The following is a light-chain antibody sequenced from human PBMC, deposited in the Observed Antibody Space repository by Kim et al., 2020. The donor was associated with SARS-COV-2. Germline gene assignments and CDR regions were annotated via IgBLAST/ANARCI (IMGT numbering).Light chain of an antibody. Sequence: EIVMTQSPAILSVSPGERATLSCRASQGVSSNVAWFQQKRGQAPRLLIYGPSTRATGISARFSGSGSGTAFTLTISSLQSEDFAVYYCQQDNDWPRTFGQGTKVEIK. J-gene: IGKJ1*01. V-gene: IGKV3-15*01. CDR1: QGVSSN. CDR2: GPS. CDR3: QQDNDWPRT.